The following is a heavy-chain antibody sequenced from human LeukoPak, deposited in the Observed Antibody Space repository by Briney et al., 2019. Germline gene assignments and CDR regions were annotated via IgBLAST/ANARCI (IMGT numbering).Heavy chain of an antibody. D-gene: IGHD3-10*01. J-gene: IGHJ4*02. CDR1: GFTFDNYA. Sequence: QPGGSLRLSCAASGFTFDNYAMHWVRQPPGKGLEWVSLFSGDGDSTYLADSVKGRFTISRDNSKNSLYLQMNSLRTEDTALYYCAKAYYGSRFSSFDYWGQGTLVTVSS. V-gene: IGHV3-43*02. CDR2: FSGDGDST. CDR3: AKAYYGSRFSSFDY.